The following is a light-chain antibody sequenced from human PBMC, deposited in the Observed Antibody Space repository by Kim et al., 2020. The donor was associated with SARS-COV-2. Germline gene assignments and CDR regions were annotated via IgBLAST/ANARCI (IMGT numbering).Light chain of an antibody. CDR3: CSYAVTSPSYV. J-gene: IGLJ1*01. V-gene: IGLV2-11*03. Sequence: QSVPISCTGSSSDAGRYNYVSWYQQHPGKAPKPMIYDVTNRPSGVPDRFSGSRSGNTASLTISGLQVGDEADYYCCSYAVTSPSYVFGTGTKVTVL. CDR1: SSDAGRYNY. CDR2: DVT.